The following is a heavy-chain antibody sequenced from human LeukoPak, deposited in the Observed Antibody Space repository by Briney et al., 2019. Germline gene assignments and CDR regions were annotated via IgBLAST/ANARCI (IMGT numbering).Heavy chain of an antibody. D-gene: IGHD6-6*01. V-gene: IGHV3-23*01. CDR2: ISGSGGST. J-gene: IGHJ4*02. Sequence: GGSLRLSCAASGFGVSVNYMSWVRQAPGKGLEWVSAISGSGGSTYYADSVKGRFTISRDNSKNTLYLQMNSLRAEDTAVYYCAKEGDSSSSAPFDYWGQGTLVTVSS. CDR1: GFGVSVNY. CDR3: AKEGDSSSSAPFDY.